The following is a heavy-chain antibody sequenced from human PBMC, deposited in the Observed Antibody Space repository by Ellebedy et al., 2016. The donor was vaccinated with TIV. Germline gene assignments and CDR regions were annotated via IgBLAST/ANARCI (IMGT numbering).Heavy chain of an antibody. CDR3: ARDKGAMSTTLGSRFDY. D-gene: IGHD3-10*01. V-gene: IGHV3-7*01. CDR1: GFTFSSYW. CDR2: IKQDGSEQ. Sequence: GGSLRLSXAASGFTFSSYWMSWVRQAPGKGLEWVANIKQDGSEQYYVDSVKGRFTISRDNAKNSLFLQMNSLRADDTAVYFCARDKGAMSTTLGSRFDYWGQGNLVSVSS. J-gene: IGHJ4*02.